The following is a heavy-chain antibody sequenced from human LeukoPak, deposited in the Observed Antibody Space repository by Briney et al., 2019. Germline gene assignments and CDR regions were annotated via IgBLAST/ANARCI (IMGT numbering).Heavy chain of an antibody. Sequence: GASVKVSCKASGYTFTSYGISWVRQAPGQGLEWMGWINPNSGGTNYAQKFQGRVTMTRDTSISTAYMELSRLRSDDTAVYYCARGLWAPEWDYWGQGTLVTVSS. CDR2: INPNSGGT. CDR3: ARGLWAPEWDY. J-gene: IGHJ4*02. V-gene: IGHV1-2*02. CDR1: GYTFTSYG. D-gene: IGHD5-18*01.